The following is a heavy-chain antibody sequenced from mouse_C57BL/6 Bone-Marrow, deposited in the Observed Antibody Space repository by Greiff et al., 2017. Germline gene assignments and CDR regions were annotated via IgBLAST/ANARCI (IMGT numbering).Heavy chain of an antibody. Sequence: QVQLQQPGAELVMPGASVKLSCKASGYTFTSYWMHWVKQRPGQGLEWIGEIDPSDSYTNYNQKFKGKSTLTVDKSSSTAYMQLISLTSEDSAVYYCAAYGYDAYWGQGTLVTVSA. CDR2: IDPSDSYT. V-gene: IGHV1-69*01. CDR1: GYTFTSYW. J-gene: IGHJ3*01. CDR3: AAYGYDAY. D-gene: IGHD2-2*01.